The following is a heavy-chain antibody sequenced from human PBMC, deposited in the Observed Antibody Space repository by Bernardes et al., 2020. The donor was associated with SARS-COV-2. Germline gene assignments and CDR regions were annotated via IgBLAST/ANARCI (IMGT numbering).Heavy chain of an antibody. CDR2: ISYDGSNK. D-gene: IGHD2-8*01. Sequence: GGSLRLSCAASGFTFSSYAMHWVRQAPGKGLEWVAVISYDGSNKYYADSVKGRFTISRDNSKNTLYLQMNSLRAEDTAVYYCARSIMVYQSFDYWGQGTLVTVSS. CDR3: ARSIMVYQSFDY. V-gene: IGHV3-30-3*01. CDR1: GFTFSSYA. J-gene: IGHJ4*02.